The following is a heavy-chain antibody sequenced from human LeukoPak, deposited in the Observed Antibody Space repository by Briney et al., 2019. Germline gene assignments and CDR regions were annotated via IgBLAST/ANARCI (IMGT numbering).Heavy chain of an antibody. CDR3: ARDYYGSGREFDY. D-gene: IGHD3-10*01. Sequence: GASVKVSCKASGYTFTSYYMHWVRQAPGQGLEWMGLINPTGGSTGYAQKFQGRVTMTRDMSTSTDYMELSSLRSEDTAIYYCARDYYGSGREFDYWGQGTLVTVSS. CDR1: GYTFTSYY. J-gene: IGHJ4*02. V-gene: IGHV1-46*01. CDR2: INPTGGST.